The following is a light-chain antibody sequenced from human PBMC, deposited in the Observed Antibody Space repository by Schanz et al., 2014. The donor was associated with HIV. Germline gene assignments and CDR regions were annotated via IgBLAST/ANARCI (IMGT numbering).Light chain of an antibody. CDR3: QQYGTPPWT. J-gene: IGKJ1*01. CDR1: QSVWESQ. V-gene: IGKV3-20*01. CDR2: GAS. Sequence: EIVVTQSPGTLSLSPGERATLSCRASQSVWESQLAWYQQKPGQAPRLVIFGASNRATGIPDRFSGSDSGTDFTLTISRVEPEDYAVYYCQQYGTPPWTFGQGTRVEVK.